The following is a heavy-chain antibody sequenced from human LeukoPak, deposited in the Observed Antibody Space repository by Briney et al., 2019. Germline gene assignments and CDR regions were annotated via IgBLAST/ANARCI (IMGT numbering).Heavy chain of an antibody. CDR1: GFTFSSYA. D-gene: IGHD3-10*01. V-gene: IGHV3-30*04. J-gene: IGHJ4*02. Sequence: PGGSLRLSCAASGFTFSSYAMHWVRQAPGKGLEWVAVISYDGSNKYYADSVKGRFTISRDNSKNTLYLQMNSLRAEDTAVYYCARDKEAWGVIIFPILDYWGQGTLVTVSS. CDR3: ARDKEAWGVIIFPILDY. CDR2: ISYDGSNK.